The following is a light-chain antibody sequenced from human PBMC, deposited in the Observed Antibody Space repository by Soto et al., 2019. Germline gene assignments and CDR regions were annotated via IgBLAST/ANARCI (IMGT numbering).Light chain of an antibody. CDR1: QSVTTN. Sequence: EIVMTQSPATLSVSPGERATLSCRASQSVTTNVAWYQQKPGQAPRLVMYGASTRATGVPARFSGSGSGTEFTLNISSLQSEDFAVYYCQQYNNWPPWTFGQGTKVESK. CDR2: GAS. J-gene: IGKJ1*01. V-gene: IGKV3-15*01. CDR3: QQYNNWPPWT.